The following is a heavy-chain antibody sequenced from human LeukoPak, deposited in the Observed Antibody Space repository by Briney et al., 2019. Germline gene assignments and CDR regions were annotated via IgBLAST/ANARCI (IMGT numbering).Heavy chain of an antibody. Sequence: PGGSLRLSCAASGFTFSSYGMHWVRQAPGKGLEWVAVIWYDGSNKYYADSVKGRFTISRDNSRNTLYLQMNSLRAEDTAVYYCAREFYDFWSGYYGSDFDYWGQGTLVTVSS. CDR3: AREFYDFWSGYYGSDFDY. J-gene: IGHJ4*02. CDR2: IWYDGSNK. CDR1: GFTFSSYG. V-gene: IGHV3-33*01. D-gene: IGHD3-3*01.